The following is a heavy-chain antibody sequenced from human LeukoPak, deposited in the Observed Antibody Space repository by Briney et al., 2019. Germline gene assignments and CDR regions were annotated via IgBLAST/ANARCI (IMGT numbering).Heavy chain of an antibody. V-gene: IGHV3-23*01. D-gene: IGHD3-22*01. J-gene: IGHJ4*02. CDR2: ISGSGGST. Sequence: GGSLRLSCAASGFTFSSYAMSWVRQAPGKGLEWVSAISGSGGSTYYADSVKGRFTISRDNSKNTLYLQMNSLRAEDTAVYYCAKDRNYYDSSGYYLGGGYFDYWSQGTLVTVSS. CDR3: AKDRNYYDSSGYYLGGGYFDY. CDR1: GFTFSSYA.